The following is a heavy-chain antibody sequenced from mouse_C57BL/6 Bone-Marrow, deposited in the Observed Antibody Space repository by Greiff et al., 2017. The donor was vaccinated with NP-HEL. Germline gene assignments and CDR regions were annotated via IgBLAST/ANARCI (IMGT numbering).Heavy chain of an antibody. CDR1: GFSLTSYG. CDR3: AREALCETWFAY. CDR2: IWRGGST. V-gene: IGHV2-2*01. Sequence: QVQLQQSGPGLVQPSQSLSITCTVSGFSLTSYGVHWVRQSPGKGLEWLGVIWRGGSTDYNAAFISRMSISKDNSKSQVFFKMNSLQADDTAIYYCAREALCETWFAYWGQGTLVTVSA. J-gene: IGHJ3*01. D-gene: IGHD6-5*01.